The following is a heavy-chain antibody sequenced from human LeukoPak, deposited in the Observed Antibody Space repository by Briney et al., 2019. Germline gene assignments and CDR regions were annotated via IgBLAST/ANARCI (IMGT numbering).Heavy chain of an antibody. CDR1: GGSISSYY. V-gene: IGHV4-59*12. CDR3: ARDRAGTGNAFDI. J-gene: IGHJ3*02. Sequence: SETLSLTCTVSGGSISSYYWSWIRQPPGKGLEWIGYIYYSGSTNYNPSLKSRVTISVDTSKNQFSLKLSSVTAADTAVYYCARDRAGTGNAFDIWGQGTMVTVSS. CDR2: IYYSGST. D-gene: IGHD1-1*01.